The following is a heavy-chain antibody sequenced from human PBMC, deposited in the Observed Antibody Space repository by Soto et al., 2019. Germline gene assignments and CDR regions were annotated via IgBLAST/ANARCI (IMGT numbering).Heavy chain of an antibody. D-gene: IGHD3-10*01. V-gene: IGHV3-23*01. CDR3: ARLWFGELSHFGY. J-gene: IGHJ4*02. Sequence: GGSLRLSCAASGFTFSSYAMSWVRQAPGKGLEWASTISGSGGSTYYADSVKGRFTISRDNSKNTLYLQMNSLRVEDTAVYYCARLWFGELSHFGYWGQGALVTVSP. CDR2: ISGSGGST. CDR1: GFTFSSYA.